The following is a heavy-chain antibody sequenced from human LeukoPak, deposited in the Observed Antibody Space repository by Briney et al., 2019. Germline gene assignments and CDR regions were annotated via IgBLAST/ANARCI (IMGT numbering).Heavy chain of an antibody. CDR3: ARDQNIVVVTARFDY. CDR2: VSSNGSTI. D-gene: IGHD2-21*02. CDR1: GFAFSDYY. Sequence: GGSLRLSCAASGFAFSDYYMSWIRQAPGKGLEWVSYVSSNGSTIYYADSVKGRFTISRDNAKNSLYLQMNSLRAEDTAVYYCARDQNIVVVTARFDYWGQGTLVTVSS. J-gene: IGHJ4*02. V-gene: IGHV3-11*04.